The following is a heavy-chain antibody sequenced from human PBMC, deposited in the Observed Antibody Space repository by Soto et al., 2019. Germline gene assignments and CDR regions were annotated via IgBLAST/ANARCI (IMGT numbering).Heavy chain of an antibody. Sequence: EVQLLESGGGLVQPGGSRRLSCAASGFTFSSYAMRWVRQAPVKGLEWVPAISGSGGSTYYADSVKGRFTISSDNSKTTLYLQMNRLRAEDTVVYYCARRGSGSYYDYWGQGTLVTVSS. CDR3: ARRGSGSYYDY. V-gene: IGHV3-23*01. J-gene: IGHJ4*02. CDR2: ISGSGGST. D-gene: IGHD1-26*01. CDR1: GFTFSSYA.